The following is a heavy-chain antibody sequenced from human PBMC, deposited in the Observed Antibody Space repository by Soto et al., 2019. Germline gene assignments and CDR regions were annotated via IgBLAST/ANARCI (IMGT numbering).Heavy chain of an antibody. CDR3: AREFNYYDSSGYGYDAFDI. V-gene: IGHV1-18*01. CDR2: ISAYNGNT. D-gene: IGHD3-22*01. CDR1: GYTFTSYG. Sequence: ASVKVCCKASGYTFTSYGISWVRQAPGQGLEWMGWISAYNGNTNYAQKLQGRVTMTTDTSTSTAYMELRSLRSDDTAVYYCAREFNYYDSSGYGYDAFDIWGQGTMVTVSS. J-gene: IGHJ3*02.